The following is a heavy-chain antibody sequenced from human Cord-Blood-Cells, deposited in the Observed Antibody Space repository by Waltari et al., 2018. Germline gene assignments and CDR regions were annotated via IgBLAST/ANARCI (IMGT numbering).Heavy chain of an antibody. Sequence: EVQLEESGGGLIQPGGSLRLSCAASRFTVSSNYMSWVRQAQGKGLEWVSVIYSGGSTYDADSVKGRFTISRDNSNNTLYLQMNSLRAEDTAVYYCARDLELGGLDIWGQGTMVTVSS. V-gene: IGHV3-53*01. CDR1: RFTVSSNY. D-gene: IGHD3-16*01. J-gene: IGHJ3*02. CDR3: ARDLELGGLDI. CDR2: IYSGGST.